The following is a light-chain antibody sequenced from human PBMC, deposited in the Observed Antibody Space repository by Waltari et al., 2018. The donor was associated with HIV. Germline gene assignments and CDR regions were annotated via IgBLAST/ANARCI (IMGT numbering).Light chain of an antibody. CDR3: ATWDDSLNAWV. J-gene: IGLJ3*02. Sequence: QSVLTQPPSASGTPGQRVTISCSGSSSDIGSNTVNWYQQVPGTAPKLLIYRNDQRPSGVPDRFSGSKSGTSASLAISGLQSEDEADYFCATWDDSLNAWVFAGGTKLTVL. CDR2: RND. CDR1: SSDIGSNT. V-gene: IGLV1-44*01.